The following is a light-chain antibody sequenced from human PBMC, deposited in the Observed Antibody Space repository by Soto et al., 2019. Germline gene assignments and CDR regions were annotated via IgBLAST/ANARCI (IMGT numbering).Light chain of an antibody. CDR2: AAS. CDR3: QKYSSVPV. Sequence: DIQMTQSPTSLSASVGDRVTITCRASQGIRNFVAWYQQKPGQAPKLLIYAASTLQSGVPSRFSGSGSGTAFTLNINSLQPEDVETYSCQKYSSVPVFGPGTKVEIK. V-gene: IGKV1-27*01. CDR1: QGIRNF. J-gene: IGKJ3*01.